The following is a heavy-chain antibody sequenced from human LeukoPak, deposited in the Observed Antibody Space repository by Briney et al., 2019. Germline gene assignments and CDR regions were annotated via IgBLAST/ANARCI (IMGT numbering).Heavy chain of an antibody. CDR2: IDDTGT. CDR3: ARESGSLTKVTYYGLDI. D-gene: IGHD3-3*01. V-gene: IGHV3-66*01. J-gene: IGHJ6*02. CDR1: GFSVDYNY. Sequence: PGGSLRLSCAASGFSVDYNYMTWVRQAPGRGLEWVASIDDTGTHYAASAKGRFDISRDISKNTVSLHLNNVRADDTGLYFCARESGSLTKVTYYGLDIWGPGTTVAVTS.